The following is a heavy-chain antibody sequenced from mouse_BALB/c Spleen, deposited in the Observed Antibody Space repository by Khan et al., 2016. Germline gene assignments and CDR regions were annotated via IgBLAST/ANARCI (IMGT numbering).Heavy chain of an antibody. V-gene: IGHV1S136*01. CDR1: GYTFTSYV. D-gene: IGHD3-3*01. Sequence: VQLQQSGPELVKPGASVKMPCKASGYTFTSYVMHWAKQKPGQGLEWIGYINPYNDVTKYNEKFKDKATLTSDKSPDTAYLELSRLTSEDSAVYYGARGGYDEGCGYYFDYWGQGTTLTVSS. CDR3: ARGGYDEGCGYYFDY. J-gene: IGHJ2*01. CDR2: INPYNDVT.